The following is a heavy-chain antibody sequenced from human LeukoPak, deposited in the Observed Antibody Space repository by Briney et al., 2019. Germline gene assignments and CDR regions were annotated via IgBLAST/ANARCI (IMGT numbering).Heavy chain of an antibody. V-gene: IGHV3-23*01. CDR1: GFTLTSFV. J-gene: IGHJ5*02. Sequence: GGSLRLSCTASGFTLTSFVMAWVRQAPGKGLEWLSTISVDGGSTFYADSVRGRFPVSRDNSKDTLYLQMNILTAEDTAFYSCARQPHRGYFDTSGYYSDSDLWGQGTLVTVSS. CDR3: ARQPHRGYFDTSGYYSDSDL. CDR2: ISVDGGST. D-gene: IGHD3-22*01.